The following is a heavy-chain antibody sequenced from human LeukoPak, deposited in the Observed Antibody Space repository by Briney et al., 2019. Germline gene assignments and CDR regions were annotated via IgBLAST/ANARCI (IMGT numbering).Heavy chain of an antibody. V-gene: IGHV1-8*01. CDR3: ARGDSWYAAGFY. CDR1: GYTFTSYD. D-gene: IGHD2-2*01. J-gene: IGHJ4*02. Sequence: ASVKVSCKASGYTFTSYDINWVRQATGQGLEWMGWMNPNSGNTGYAQKFQGRVTMTRNTSISTAYMELSSLRSEDTAVYYCARGDSWYAAGFYWGQGTLVTVSS. CDR2: MNPNSGNT.